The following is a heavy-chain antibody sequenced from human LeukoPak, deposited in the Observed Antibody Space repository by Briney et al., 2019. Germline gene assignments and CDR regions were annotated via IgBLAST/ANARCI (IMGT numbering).Heavy chain of an antibody. J-gene: IGHJ6*03. CDR3: ARLSAYYYGSYFYYYMDV. V-gene: IGHV3-7*01. D-gene: IGHD3-10*01. Sequence: PGGSLRLSCEASGFSFSSYWMSWVRLAPGKGPEWVANIKKDESEKYSVDSVKGRFIISRDNAKNSVFLQMNSLRAEDTALYYCARLSAYYYGSYFYYYMDVWGKGTTVTVSS. CDR2: IKKDESEK. CDR1: GFSFSSYW.